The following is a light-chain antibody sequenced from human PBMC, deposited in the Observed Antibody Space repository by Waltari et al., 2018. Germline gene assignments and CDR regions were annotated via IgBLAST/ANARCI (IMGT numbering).Light chain of an antibody. V-gene: IGKV3-11*01. CDR3: QQRSNWPPSVT. CDR2: DAS. CDR1: QSVSSY. Sequence: TVLTQSPATLSLYPGERASIVSRSSQSVSSYLDWYQQKPGQAPRLLIYDASNRATVIPARFRCSGSGTDFTLTISSLEPEDFAVYYCQQRSNWPPSVTFGQGTKLEIK. J-gene: IGKJ2*01.